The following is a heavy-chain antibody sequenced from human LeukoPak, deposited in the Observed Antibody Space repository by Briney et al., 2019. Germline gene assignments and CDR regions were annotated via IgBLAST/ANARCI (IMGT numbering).Heavy chain of an antibody. CDR2: INHSGST. CDR3: ARGPGVRGAYYYYGMDV. J-gene: IGHJ6*02. V-gene: IGHV4-34*01. Sequence: SETLSLTCTVSGGSISSYYWSWIRQPPGKGLEWIGVINHSGSTNYNPSLKSRVTISVDTSKNQFSLKLSSVTAADTAVYYCARGPGVRGAYYYYGMDVWGQGTTVTVSS. CDR1: GGSISSYY. D-gene: IGHD3-10*01.